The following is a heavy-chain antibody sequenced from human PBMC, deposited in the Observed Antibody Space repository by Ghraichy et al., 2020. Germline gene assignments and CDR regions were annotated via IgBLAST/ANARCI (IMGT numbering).Heavy chain of an antibody. CDR1: GFTFSGFA. CDR2: ISSDSSLK. J-gene: IGHJ2*01. Sequence: GGSLRLSCAASGFTFSGFAFHWVRQTPGTGLEWVTAISSDSSLKYYSDSVKGRFSISRDNSKNTMNLQMNSLGTEETAVYYCARQGGTPGKGYFDLWGRGTLVTVSS. D-gene: IGHD1-14*01. CDR3: ARQGGTPGKGYFDL. V-gene: IGHV3-30-3*01.